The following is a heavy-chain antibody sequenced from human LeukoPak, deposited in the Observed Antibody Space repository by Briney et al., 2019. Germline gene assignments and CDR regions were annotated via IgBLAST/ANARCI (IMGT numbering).Heavy chain of an antibody. CDR3: AKDSIVRGNNGVCPGY. J-gene: IGHJ4*02. D-gene: IGHD2-8*01. Sequence: GGSLRLSCAASGFTFSGHGMHWVRQAPGEGLDWVAFIRFDGSSEYYADSVKGRFTISRDNSKDTLFLQMNSLRPEDTAVYFCAKDSIVRGNNGVCPGYWGQGTPVSVSS. CDR1: GFTFSGHG. CDR2: IRFDGSSE. V-gene: IGHV3-30*02.